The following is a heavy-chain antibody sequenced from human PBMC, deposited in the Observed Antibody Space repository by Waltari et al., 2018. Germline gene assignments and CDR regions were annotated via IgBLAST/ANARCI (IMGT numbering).Heavy chain of an antibody. CDR1: GFTLGPYS. CDR3: AREPTGRYDAFDI. J-gene: IGHJ3*02. Sequence: EVQLVESGGGLVQPGGSLRLSCAASGFTLGPYSMNWPRTAPGKVLEWVSYINSGSSSIYYADSVKGRFTISRDNAKNSLYLQMNSLRAEDTAVYYCAREPTGRYDAFDIWGQGTVVTVSS. D-gene: IGHD1-26*01. V-gene: IGHV3-48*04. CDR2: INSGSSSI.